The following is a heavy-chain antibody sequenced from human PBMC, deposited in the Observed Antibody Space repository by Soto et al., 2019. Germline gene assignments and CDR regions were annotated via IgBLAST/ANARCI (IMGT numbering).Heavy chain of an antibody. CDR1: GLTFSNYA. D-gene: IGHD6-13*01. V-gene: IGHV3-23*01. Sequence: EVQLLESGGGLVQPGGSLRLSFAASGLTFSNYAFPWVPQVPGKGLEWVSTISGSGGGTYYADSVKGRFTISRDNSKNTLFLQMHSLRADDTALYYCAKDLATPGGWLAPWGQGTLVTVSS. CDR3: AKDLATPGGWLAP. J-gene: IGHJ5*02. CDR2: ISGSGGGT.